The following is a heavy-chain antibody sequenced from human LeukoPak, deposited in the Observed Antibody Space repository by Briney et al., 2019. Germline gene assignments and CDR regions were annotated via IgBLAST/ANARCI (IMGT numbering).Heavy chain of an antibody. Sequence: GGSLRLSCAASEFTFSSYNMNWVRQAPGKGLEWGSYISSSSSTIYYADSVKGRFTISRDNAKNSLYLQMNSLRAEDTAVYYCARDRIEQQRTLGRSSNYYYYYYMDVWGKGTTVTVSS. CDR3: ARDRIEQQRTLGRSSNYYYYYYMDV. J-gene: IGHJ6*03. D-gene: IGHD6-13*01. CDR2: ISSSSSTI. V-gene: IGHV3-48*01. CDR1: EFTFSSYN.